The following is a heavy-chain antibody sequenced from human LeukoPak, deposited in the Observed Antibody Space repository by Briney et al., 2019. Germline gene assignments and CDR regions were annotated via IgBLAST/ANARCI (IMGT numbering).Heavy chain of an antibody. CDR3: ARGYYGSGSHCCHMDV. CDR1: VGSFSGYY. CDR2: INHSGST. Sequence: SETLSLTCAVYVGSFSGYYWSWIRQPPGKGQEWIGEINHSGSTNYNSSLKSRVTISVDTSKSQFSLKLSSVTAADTAVYYCARGYYGSGSHCCHMDVWGKGTTITVS. D-gene: IGHD3-10*01. V-gene: IGHV4-34*01. J-gene: IGHJ6*03.